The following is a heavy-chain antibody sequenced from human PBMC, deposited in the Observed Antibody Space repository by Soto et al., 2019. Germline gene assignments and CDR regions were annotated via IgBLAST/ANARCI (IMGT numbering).Heavy chain of an antibody. CDR3: ARSQGSSTSLEIYYYYCYGMDV. D-gene: IGHD2-2*01. V-gene: IGHV1-69*01. CDR1: GGTFSSYA. Sequence: QVQLVQSGAEVKKPGSSVKVSCKASGGTFSSYAISWVRQAPGQGLEWMGGIIPISCTANYAQKFQGRVTTTADESTITAHMELTSLRSEDTAVYYCARSQGSSTSLEIYYYYCYGMDVWGPGTTVTVSS. J-gene: IGHJ6*02. CDR2: IIPISCTA.